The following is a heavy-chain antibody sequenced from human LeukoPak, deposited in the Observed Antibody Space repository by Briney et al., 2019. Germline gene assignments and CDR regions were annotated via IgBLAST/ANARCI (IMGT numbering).Heavy chain of an antibody. V-gene: IGHV5-51*01. CDR2: IYPGDSDT. J-gene: IGHJ4*02. CDR1: GYSFATYW. D-gene: IGHD1-26*01. CDR3: ARHRIVGATRSPFDY. Sequence: GESLKISFKGSGYSFATYWIGWVRQTPGKGLEWMGIIYPGDSDTRYSPSFQGQVTISADKSINTAYLQWSSLKASDTAIYYCARHRIVGATRSPFDYWGQGTLVTVSS.